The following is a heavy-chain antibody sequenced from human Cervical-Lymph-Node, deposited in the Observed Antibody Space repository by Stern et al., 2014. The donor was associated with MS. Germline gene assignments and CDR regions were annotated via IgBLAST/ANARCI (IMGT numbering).Heavy chain of an antibody. J-gene: IGHJ3*02. CDR2: IYWDDEK. CDR3: THSLHGDYYDAFDT. V-gene: IGHV2-5*02. Sequence: QITLKESGPTLVKATQPLTLTCTFSGFALRNSGVSVAWIRQPPGKALEWLAVIYWDDEKRYSPSLKSRLSITKDASESQVVLTMTNMDPVDTATYYCTHSLHGDYYDAFDTLGQGTMVTVSS. D-gene: IGHD4-17*01. CDR1: GFALRNSGVS.